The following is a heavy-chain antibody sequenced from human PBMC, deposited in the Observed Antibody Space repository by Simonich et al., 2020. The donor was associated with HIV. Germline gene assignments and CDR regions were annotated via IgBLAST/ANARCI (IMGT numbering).Heavy chain of an antibody. D-gene: IGHD3-16*01. Sequence: QVQLVESGGGVVQPGRSLRLSCAASGFTFSSYAMHWVRQAPGKGLEWVAVISYDGSNKYYADSVKGRFTSSRDNSKNTLYLQMHSLRAEDTAVYYCASGGSISSVWADDYWGQGTLVTVSS. J-gene: IGHJ4*02. CDR2: ISYDGSNK. CDR3: ASGGSISSVWADDY. V-gene: IGHV3-30*07. CDR1: GFTFSSYA.